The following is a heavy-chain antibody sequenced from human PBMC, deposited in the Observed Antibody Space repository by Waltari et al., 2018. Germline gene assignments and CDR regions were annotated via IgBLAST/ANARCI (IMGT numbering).Heavy chain of an antibody. Sequence: EVQMVESGGGLVQPGGSLRLSCAVSGFTVSNNYMSWVRQAPGKGLEWVALIDNSGGTYYADSVKGRFTISRDNARNTLDLQMTSLRAEDTAVYYCARGPDSRGANRNGMDVWGQGATVTVSS. CDR3: ARGPDSRGANRNGMDV. D-gene: IGHD2-15*01. CDR2: IDNSGGT. J-gene: IGHJ6*02. CDR1: GFTVSNNY. V-gene: IGHV3-66*01.